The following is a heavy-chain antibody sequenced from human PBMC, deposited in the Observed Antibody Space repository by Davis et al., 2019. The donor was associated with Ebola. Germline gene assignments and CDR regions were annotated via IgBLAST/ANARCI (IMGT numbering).Heavy chain of an antibody. D-gene: IGHD6-19*01. J-gene: IGHJ4*02. CDR3: AASVRAVAGDY. V-gene: IGHV4-61*01. CDR1: GGSISSSNW. Sequence: MPSETLSLTCAVSGGSISSSNWWSWIRQPPGKGLEWIGYIYYSGSTNYNPSLKSRVTISVDTSKNQFSLTLSSVTAADTAVYYCAASVRAVAGDYWGQGTLVIVSS. CDR2: IYYSGST.